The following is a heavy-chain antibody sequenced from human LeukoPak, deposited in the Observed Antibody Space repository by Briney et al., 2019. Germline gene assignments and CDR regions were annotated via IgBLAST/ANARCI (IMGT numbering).Heavy chain of an antibody. D-gene: IGHD4-17*01. CDR1: GYTFTGYY. Sequence: ASVKVSCKASGYTFTGYYMHWVRQAPGQGLESMGWINPNSGGTNYAQKFQGRVTMTRDTSISTAYMELSRLTSDDTAVYFCARSFMTTVIYFDYWGQGTLVTVFS. V-gene: IGHV1-2*02. CDR2: INPNSGGT. CDR3: ARSFMTTVIYFDY. J-gene: IGHJ4*02.